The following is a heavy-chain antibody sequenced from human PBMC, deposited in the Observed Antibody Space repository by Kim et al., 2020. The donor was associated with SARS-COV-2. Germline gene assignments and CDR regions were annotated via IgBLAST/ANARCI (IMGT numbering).Heavy chain of an antibody. Sequence: YAASVKGRFTISRDNSKSTLYLQMDSLRAEDTAVYYCAKGTLREWGAFDIWGQGTMVTVSS. CDR3: AKGTLREWGAFDI. D-gene: IGHD3-3*01. V-gene: IGHV3-30*02. J-gene: IGHJ3*02.